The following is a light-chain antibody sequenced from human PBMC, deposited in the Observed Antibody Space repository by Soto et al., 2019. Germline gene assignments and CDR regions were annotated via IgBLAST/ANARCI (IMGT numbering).Light chain of an antibody. CDR1: SSNIGGYNY. CDR2: EDS. Sequence: QSALTQPPSVSGSPGQSITISCTGTSSNIGGYNYVPWYQHLPGTAPKLMIYEDSNRPSGVSNRFSGSKSGTTASLTITGLEAEDAADYYGSSYTSISTPYVFGTGTKVTVL. J-gene: IGLJ1*01. V-gene: IGLV2-14*01. CDR3: SSYTSISTPYV.